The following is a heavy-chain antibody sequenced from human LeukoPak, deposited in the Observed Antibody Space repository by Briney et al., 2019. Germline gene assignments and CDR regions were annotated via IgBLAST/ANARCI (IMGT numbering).Heavy chain of an antibody. CDR1: GFTFSSYA. V-gene: IGHV3-23*01. D-gene: IGHD5-12*01. CDR3: AKDRGRYSGYDYADY. Sequence: PGGSLRLSCAASGFTFSSYAMSWVRQAPGKGLEWVSAISGSGGSTYYADSVKGRFTISRDNSKNTLYLQMNSLRAEDTAVYYCAKDRGRYSGYDYADYCGQGTLVTVSS. CDR2: ISGSGGST. J-gene: IGHJ4*02.